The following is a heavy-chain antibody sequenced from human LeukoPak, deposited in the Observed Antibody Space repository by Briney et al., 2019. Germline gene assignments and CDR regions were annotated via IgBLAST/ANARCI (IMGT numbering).Heavy chain of an antibody. CDR1: GFTVSRNY. CDR2: IYSGGNT. V-gene: IGHV3-66*01. Sequence: GGSLRLSCAASGFTVSRNYMIWVRQAPGKGLEWVSLIYSGGNTYYADSVKGRFTISRDSSKNTLYLQMNSLRAEDTAVYYCARAHGSGYYHGFDYWGQGTLVTVSS. CDR3: ARAHGSGYYHGFDY. D-gene: IGHD3-22*01. J-gene: IGHJ4*02.